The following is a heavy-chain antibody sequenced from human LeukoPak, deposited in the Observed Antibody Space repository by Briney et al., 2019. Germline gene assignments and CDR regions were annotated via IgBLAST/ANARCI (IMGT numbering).Heavy chain of an antibody. CDR1: GGSIISGSYY. J-gene: IGHJ6*02. CDR2: IYTSGST. V-gene: IGHV4-61*02. D-gene: IGHD4-23*01. Sequence: SQTLSLTCTVFGGSIISGSYYSSWIRQPAGKGLEWIGRIYTSGSTNYNPSLKRRVTISVDTSKNQFSLKLSSVTAADTAVYYCARDHTVVTPIDYYYYGMDVWGQGTTVTVSS. CDR3: ARDHTVVTPIDYYYYGMDV.